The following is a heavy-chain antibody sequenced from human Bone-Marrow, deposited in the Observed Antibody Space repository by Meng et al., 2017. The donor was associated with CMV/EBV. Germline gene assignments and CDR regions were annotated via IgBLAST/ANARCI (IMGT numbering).Heavy chain of an antibody. D-gene: IGHD2-21*01. CDR1: GGTFSSYA. V-gene: IGHV1-69*05. CDR3: ARGESYCGGDCYWVN. J-gene: IGHJ4*02. CDR2: IIPIFGTA. Sequence: SGGTFSSYASSWVRQAPGQGLEWMGGIIPIFGTANYAQKFQGRVTITTDESTSTAYMELSSLRSEDTAVYYCARGESYCGGDCYWVNWGQGTLVTVSS.